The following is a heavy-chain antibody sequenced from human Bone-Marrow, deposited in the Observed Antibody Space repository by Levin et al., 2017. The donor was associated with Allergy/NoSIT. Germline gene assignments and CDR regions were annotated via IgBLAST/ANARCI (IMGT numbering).Heavy chain of an antibody. V-gene: IGHV3-30*03. D-gene: IGHD6-19*01. Sequence: AGGSLRLSCAASGFTFSSYGMHWVRQAPGKGLEWVAVISYDGSNKYYADSVKGRFTISRDNSKNTLYLQMNSLRAEDTAVYYCAPSTVAGGFDPWGQGTLVTVSS. CDR2: ISYDGSNK. J-gene: IGHJ5*02. CDR3: APSTVAGGFDP. CDR1: GFTFSSYG.